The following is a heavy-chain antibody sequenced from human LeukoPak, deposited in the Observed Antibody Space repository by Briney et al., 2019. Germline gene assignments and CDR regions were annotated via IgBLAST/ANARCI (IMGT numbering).Heavy chain of an antibody. J-gene: IGHJ4*02. CDR2: IYYSGST. CDR1: GGSISSYY. Sequence: SETLSLTCTVSGGSISSYYWSWIRQPPGKGLEWIGYIYYSGSTNYNPSLKSRVTISVDTSRNQFSLKLSSVTAADTAVYYCATYSSGYYYVAYWGQGTLVTVSS. V-gene: IGHV4-59*01. D-gene: IGHD3-22*01. CDR3: ATYSSGYYYVAY.